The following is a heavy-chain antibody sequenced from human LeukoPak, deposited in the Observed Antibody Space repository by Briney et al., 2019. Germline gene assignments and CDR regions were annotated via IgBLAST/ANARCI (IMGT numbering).Heavy chain of an antibody. Sequence: PGGSLRLSCAGSGFTFSSYSMNWVRQAPGKGLEWVSFISSGSNDKYYADSVKGRFTISRDNAKNSLYLEMNSLRAEDTAAYYCARSIGAAYFDNWGQGTLVTVSS. D-gene: IGHD6-13*01. CDR2: ISSGSNDK. V-gene: IGHV3-21*01. CDR3: ARSIGAAYFDN. CDR1: GFTFSSYS. J-gene: IGHJ4*02.